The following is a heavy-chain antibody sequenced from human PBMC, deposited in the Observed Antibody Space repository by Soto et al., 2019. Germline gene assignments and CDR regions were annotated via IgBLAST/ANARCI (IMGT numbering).Heavy chain of an antibody. CDR3: PRHSYYSDPLRFDP. CDR1: GGSITGYY. D-gene: IGHD4-17*01. V-gene: IGHV4-59*08. Sequence: SSETLCLTCTVSGGSITGYYWSWIRQPPGKGPEWIGNINYSGSTNYNHSLKSRFTISVETSKNQFSLRLSSVTAAETAVYDCPRHSYYSDPLRFDPWGQGTLVTVSS. CDR2: INYSGST. J-gene: IGHJ5*02.